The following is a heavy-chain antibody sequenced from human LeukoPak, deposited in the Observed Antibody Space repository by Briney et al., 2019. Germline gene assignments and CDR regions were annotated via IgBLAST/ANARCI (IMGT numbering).Heavy chain of an antibody. V-gene: IGHV3-7*05. D-gene: IGHD6-6*01. Sequence: GGSLRLSCAASGFTFSIYWMSWVRHAPGKGLGWVSSINKDGSEKYYVASVKGRCTISRDNAKTSLYRQMSSLRSEDAAAYYWVSDGPGGIEARKRYCSMYVWGQGNTVSVSS. J-gene: IGHJ6*02. CDR2: INKDGSEK. CDR1: GFTFSIYW. CDR3: VSDGPGGIEARKRYCSMYV.